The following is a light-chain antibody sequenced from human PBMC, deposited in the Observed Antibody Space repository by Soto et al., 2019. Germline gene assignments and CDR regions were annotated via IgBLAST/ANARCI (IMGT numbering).Light chain of an antibody. V-gene: IGKV1-5*03. CDR1: QNVSNW. J-gene: IGKJ2*01. Sequence: DVEMTQSPSTLPTSIGDRVTINCRASQNVSNWLAWYQQKPGKAPKLLIYKASRLESGVPSRYSASGSVTAFNITINSLQSDDFATYFCQQYSKESTFGQGTKLEIK. CDR2: KAS. CDR3: QQYSKEST.